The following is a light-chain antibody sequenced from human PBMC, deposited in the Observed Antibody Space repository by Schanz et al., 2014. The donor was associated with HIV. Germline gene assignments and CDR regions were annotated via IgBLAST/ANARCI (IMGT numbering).Light chain of an antibody. CDR2: KAS. Sequence: AIQLTQSPSSLSASVGDRVTITCRASQGISNYVAWYQQKPGKAPKLLISKASSLESGVPSRFSGSGSGTEFTLTISSLQPEDFATYYCQQLASYPLTFGGGTKVEIK. CDR1: QGISNY. CDR3: QQLASYPLT. V-gene: IGKV1-13*02. J-gene: IGKJ4*01.